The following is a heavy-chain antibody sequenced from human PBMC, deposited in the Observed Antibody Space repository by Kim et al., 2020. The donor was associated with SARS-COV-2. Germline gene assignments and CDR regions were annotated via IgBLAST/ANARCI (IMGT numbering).Heavy chain of an antibody. D-gene: IGHD6-13*01. J-gene: IGHJ6*02. CDR3: ARVAAAGTYYYYGMDV. CDR2: IIPIFGTA. V-gene: IGHV1-69*13. CDR1: GGTFSSYA. Sequence: SVKVSCKASGGTFSSYAISWVRQAPGQGLEWMGGIIPIFGTANYAQKFQGRVTITADESTSTAYMELSSLRSEDTAVYYCARVAAAGTYYYYGMDVWGQGTTVTVSS.